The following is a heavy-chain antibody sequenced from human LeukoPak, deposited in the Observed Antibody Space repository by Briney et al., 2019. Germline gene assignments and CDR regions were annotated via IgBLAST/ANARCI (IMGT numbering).Heavy chain of an antibody. V-gene: IGHV3-30-3*01. Sequence: SGGSLRLSCAASGFSFSNFSIHWVRQAPGKGLEWVAVISYDGTNEYYADPVKGRFTISRDNAKNTLYLQMNNLRAEDTAVYYCVSFYETYWGRGTLVTVSS. D-gene: IGHD2-2*01. CDR3: VSFYETY. J-gene: IGHJ4*02. CDR2: ISYDGTNE. CDR1: GFSFSNFS.